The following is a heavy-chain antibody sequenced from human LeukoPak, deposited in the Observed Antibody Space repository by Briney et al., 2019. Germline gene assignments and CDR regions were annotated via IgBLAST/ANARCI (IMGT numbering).Heavy chain of an antibody. D-gene: IGHD3-10*01. Sequence: GGPLRLSCAASGFAFSAYWMQWFRQAPGKGRVWVSRINRDGSTATYADSVKGRFTISRDNAKNALFLQMNSLRAEDTAVYYCARDYYGSGDYWGQGTLVTVSS. J-gene: IGHJ4*02. V-gene: IGHV3-74*01. CDR2: INRDGSTA. CDR1: GFAFSAYW. CDR3: ARDYYGSGDY.